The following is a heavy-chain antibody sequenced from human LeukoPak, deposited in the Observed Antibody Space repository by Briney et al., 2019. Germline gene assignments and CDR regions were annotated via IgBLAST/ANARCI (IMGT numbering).Heavy chain of an antibody. D-gene: IGHD5-18*01. CDR3: ATYRQVLLPFES. J-gene: IGHJ4*02. CDR1: GFTFSSYA. V-gene: IGHV3-23*01. Sequence: PGGSLRLSCAASGFTFSSYAMSWVRQAPGKGLEWVSGFSATGGNTHYADSVKGRFTISRDNSKNTLYLQMDSLRAEDTAIYYCATYRQVLLPFESWGQGTLVTVSS. CDR2: FSATGGNT.